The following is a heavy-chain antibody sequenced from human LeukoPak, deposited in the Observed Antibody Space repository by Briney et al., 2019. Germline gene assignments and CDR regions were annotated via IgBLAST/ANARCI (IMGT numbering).Heavy chain of an antibody. CDR2: ISYDGSKK. Sequence: GGSLRLSCAASGFSFSTYGMHWVRQAPGKGLEWVAAISYDGSKKYYADSVKGRFTISRDNSKNTLYLQMNSLRAEDTAVYYCARDSVDMVRGVLDYWGQGTLVTVSS. CDR1: GFSFSTYG. CDR3: ARDSVDMVRGVLDY. D-gene: IGHD3-10*01. J-gene: IGHJ4*02. V-gene: IGHV3-30*03.